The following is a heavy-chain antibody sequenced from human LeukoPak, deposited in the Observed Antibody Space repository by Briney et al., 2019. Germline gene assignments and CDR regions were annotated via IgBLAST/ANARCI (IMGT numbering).Heavy chain of an antibody. D-gene: IGHD5-18*01. CDR3: ARHAALDTKRGWNNHNWFDP. V-gene: IGHV4-39*01. CDR2: TYYSGST. J-gene: IGHJ5*02. Sequence: PSETLPLTCTVSGGSISSSGFYWGWIRQPPGKWLEWIGTTYYSGSTYYNPSLKSRVTISVDTSKNQFSLKLSSVTAADTAVYYCARHAALDTKRGWNNHNWFDPWGQGTLVTVSS. CDR1: GGSISSSGFY.